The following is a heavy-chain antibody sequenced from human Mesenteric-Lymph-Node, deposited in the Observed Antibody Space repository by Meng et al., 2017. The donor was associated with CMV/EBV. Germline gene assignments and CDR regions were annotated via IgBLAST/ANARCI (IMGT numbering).Heavy chain of an antibody. D-gene: IGHD5-18*01. V-gene: IGHV4-59*01. CDR3: ARVDTYGYNYYYAMDV. J-gene: IGHJ6*02. Sequence: SETLSLTCTVSGGSISSYYWSWIRQPPGKGLEWIGYTYYSGSTNYNPSLKSRVTISVDMSKNQFSLRLSSVTAADTAVYYCARVDTYGYNYYYAMDVWGQGTTVTVSS. CDR2: TYYSGST. CDR1: GGSISSYY.